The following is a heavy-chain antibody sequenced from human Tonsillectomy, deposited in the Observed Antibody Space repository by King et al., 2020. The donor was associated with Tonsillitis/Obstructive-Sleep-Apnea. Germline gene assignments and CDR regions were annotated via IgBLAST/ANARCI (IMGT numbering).Heavy chain of an antibody. Sequence: QLVQSGAEVKKPGASVKVSCKASGYTFTSYGISWVRQAPGQGLEWMGWISAYNGNTNYAQKLQGRVTMTTDTSTSTAYMELRSLRSDDTAVYYCARGRFVVVTAAIRCAAKDAFDIWGQGTMVTVSS. V-gene: IGHV1-18*01. CDR2: ISAYNGNT. D-gene: IGHD2-2*02. J-gene: IGHJ3*02. CDR3: ARGRFVVVTAAIRCAAKDAFDI. CDR1: GYTFTSYG.